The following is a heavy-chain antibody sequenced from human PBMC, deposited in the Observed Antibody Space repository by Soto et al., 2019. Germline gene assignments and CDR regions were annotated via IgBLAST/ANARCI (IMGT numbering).Heavy chain of an antibody. V-gene: IGHV4-39*01. J-gene: IGHJ5*02. D-gene: IGHD3-22*01. Sequence: SETLSLTCTVSGGSISGSSDYWGWIRQPPGKGLEWIGSIFYSGSTYYNPSLKSRVTLSVDKSKNKFSLKLTSVTAADTSVYYCATDSSYYYDSSAYYGNWFDPWGQGMLVTVSS. CDR2: IFYSGST. CDR3: ATDSSYYYDSSAYYGNWFDP. CDR1: GGSISGSSDY.